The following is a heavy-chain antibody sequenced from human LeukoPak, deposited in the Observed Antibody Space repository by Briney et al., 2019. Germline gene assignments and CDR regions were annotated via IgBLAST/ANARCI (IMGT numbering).Heavy chain of an antibody. V-gene: IGHV3-7*04. D-gene: IGHD6-19*01. CDR3: ARDLYSSGWYENWFDP. CDR2: INQDGSEK. Sequence: PGGSLRLSCAGSGFTFSTYWVSWVRQAPGKGLEWVANINQDGSEKYYVDSVKGRFTISRDNAKNSLYLQMNSLRAEDTAVYYCARDLYSSGWYENWFDPWGQGTLVTVSS. CDR1: GFTFSTYW. J-gene: IGHJ5*02.